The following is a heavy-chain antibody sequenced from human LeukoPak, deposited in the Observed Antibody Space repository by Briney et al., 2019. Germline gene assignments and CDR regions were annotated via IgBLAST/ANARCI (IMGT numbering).Heavy chain of an antibody. CDR2: ISYDGSNK. CDR3: ARDLRPLTVTPGGEFDY. Sequence: PGGSLRLSCAASGFTFSSYAMHWVRQAPGKGLEWVAVISYDGSNKYYADSVKGRFTISRDNSKNTLYLQMNSLRAEDTAVYYCARDLRPLTVTPGGEFDYWGQGTLVTVSS. V-gene: IGHV3-30-3*01. D-gene: IGHD4-17*01. CDR1: GFTFSSYA. J-gene: IGHJ4*02.